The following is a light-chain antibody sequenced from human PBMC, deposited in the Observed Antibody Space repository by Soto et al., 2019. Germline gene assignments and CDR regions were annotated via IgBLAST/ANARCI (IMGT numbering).Light chain of an antibody. CDR3: QAWDSSTAWI. CDR2: QDT. CDR1: KLGNKY. V-gene: IGLV3-1*01. J-gene: IGLJ2*01. Sequence: SSELTQPPSVSLSPGQTASITCSGNKLGNKYASWYQQKPGQSPVLVLHQDTKRPSGIPERFSGSNSGNTATLTISGTQAVDEADYYCQAWDSSTAWIFGGGTKVTVL.